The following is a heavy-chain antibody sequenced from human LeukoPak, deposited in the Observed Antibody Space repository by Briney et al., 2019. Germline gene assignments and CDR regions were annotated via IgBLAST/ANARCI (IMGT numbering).Heavy chain of an antibody. J-gene: IGHJ1*01. CDR3: ARPLLTLPVFQH. CDR1: GFSVTDNY. CDR2: IYSGGST. D-gene: IGHD3-9*01. V-gene: IGHV3-53*01. Sequence: PGGSLRLSCAVSGFSVTDNYMSWVRQAPGKGLEWVSVIYSGGSTHYADSVKGRFTISRDNSKNTLYLQMNSLRAEDTAVYYCARPLLTLPVFQHWGQGTLVTASS.